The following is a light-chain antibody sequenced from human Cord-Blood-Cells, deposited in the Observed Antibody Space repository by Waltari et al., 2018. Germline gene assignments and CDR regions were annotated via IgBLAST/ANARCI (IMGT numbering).Light chain of an antibody. CDR1: SSNIGSTT. V-gene: IGLV1-44*01. CDR2: SNN. CDR3: AAWDDSLNGPV. J-gene: IGLJ3*02. Sequence: QSVLTQPPSASGTPGQRVTISCPGSSSNIGSTTVHWYQQPPGTAPKLLIYSNNQRPSGVPDRFSGSKSGTSASLAISGLQSEDEADYYCAAWDDSLNGPVFGGGTKLTVL.